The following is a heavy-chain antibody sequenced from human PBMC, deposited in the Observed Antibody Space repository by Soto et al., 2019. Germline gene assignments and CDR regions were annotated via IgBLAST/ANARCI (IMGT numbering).Heavy chain of an antibody. CDR2: INHSGST. Sequence: QVQLQQWGAGLLKPSETLSLTCAVYGGSFSGYYWSWIRQPPGKGLEWIGEINHSGSTNYNPSLKSRVTISVDTSKNQFSLKLSSVTAADTAVYYCARSVWFGEAYGMDVWGHGTTVTVSS. J-gene: IGHJ6*02. CDR3: ARSVWFGEAYGMDV. V-gene: IGHV4-34*01. D-gene: IGHD3-10*01. CDR1: GGSFSGYY.